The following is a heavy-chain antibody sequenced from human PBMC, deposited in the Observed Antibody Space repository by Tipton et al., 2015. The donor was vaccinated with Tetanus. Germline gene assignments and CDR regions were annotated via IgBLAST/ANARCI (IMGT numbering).Heavy chain of an antibody. D-gene: IGHD3-3*01. CDR3: ASGMNYDFWSGYLYGMDV. J-gene: IGHJ6*02. CDR2: MNPNSGNT. V-gene: IGHV1-8*01. CDR1: GYTFTSYD. Sequence: QLVQSGAEVKKPGASVKVSCKASGYTFTSYDINWVRQATGQGLEWMGWMNPNSGNTGYAQKFQGRVTMTRNTSISTAYMELSSLRSEDTAVYYCASGMNYDFWSGYLYGMDVWGQGTTVTVSS.